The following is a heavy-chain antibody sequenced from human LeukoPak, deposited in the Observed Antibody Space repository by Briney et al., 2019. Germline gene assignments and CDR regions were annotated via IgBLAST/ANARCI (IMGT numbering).Heavy chain of an antibody. J-gene: IGHJ4*02. D-gene: IGHD5-18*01. CDR3: ARYPQGYSYGYSLGY. CDR1: GFTFSSYS. CDR2: ISSSSSYI. Sequence: GGSLRLSCAASGFTFSSYSMNWVRQAPGKGLEWVPSISSSSSYIYYADSVKGRFTISRDNAKNSLYLQMNSLRAEDTAVYYCARYPQGYSYGYSLGYWGQGTLVTVSS. V-gene: IGHV3-21*01.